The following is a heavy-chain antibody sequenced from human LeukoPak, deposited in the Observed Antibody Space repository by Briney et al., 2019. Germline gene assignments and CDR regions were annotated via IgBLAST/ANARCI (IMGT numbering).Heavy chain of an antibody. CDR3: ARDRGRGSSRPNFDS. D-gene: IGHD6-13*01. CDR1: VCTFSSYA. V-gene: IGHV1-69*04. J-gene: IGHJ4*02. CDR2: SIPILGIA. Sequence: ASVKVSCKASVCTFSSYAISWVRQAPRQGLEWMGSSIPILGIANYAQKFQGRVTITADKSTSTAYMELSSLRSEDTAVYYCARDRGRGSSRPNFDSWGQGTLVTVSS.